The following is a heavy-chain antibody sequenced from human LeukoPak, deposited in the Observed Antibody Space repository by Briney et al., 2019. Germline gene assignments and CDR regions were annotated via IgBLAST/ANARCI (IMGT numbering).Heavy chain of an antibody. V-gene: IGHV3-30*18. CDR2: ISYDGSNK. CDR1: GFTFSSYG. CDR3: AKDLREYSSSFELFARYYYYYGMDV. Sequence: PGGSLRLSCAASGFTFSSYGMHWVRQAPGRGLEWVAVISYDGSNKHYADSVKGRFTISRDNSKNTLYLQMNSLRAEDTAVYYCAKDLREYSSSFELFARYYYYYGMDVWGQGTTVTVSS. J-gene: IGHJ6*02. D-gene: IGHD6-6*01.